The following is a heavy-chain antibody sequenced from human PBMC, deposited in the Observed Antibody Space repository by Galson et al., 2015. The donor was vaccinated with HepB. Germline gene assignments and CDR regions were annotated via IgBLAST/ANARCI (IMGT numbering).Heavy chain of an antibody. D-gene: IGHD7-27*01. Sequence: SLRLSCAASGFNFNIYAMSWVRQAPGKGLEWVSAISPRSDITNYPDSVKGRFTISRDNPKNTLYLQMNSLRAEDTAVYFCTKGRPVAFGSNWGPYYMDVWGKGTTVAVSS. J-gene: IGHJ6*03. CDR2: ISPRSDIT. CDR3: TKGRPVAFGSNWGPYYMDV. CDR1: GFNFNIYA. V-gene: IGHV3-23*01.